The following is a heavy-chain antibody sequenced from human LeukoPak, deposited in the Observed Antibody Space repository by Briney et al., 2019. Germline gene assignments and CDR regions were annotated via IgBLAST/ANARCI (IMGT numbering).Heavy chain of an antibody. V-gene: IGHV4-39*02. D-gene: IGHD6-19*01. Sequence: SETLSLTCTVSGGSISSSSSYWGWIRQPPGKGLEWIGNIYYSGSTYYNPSLKSRVTISVDTSKNQFSLKLSSVTAADTAVYYCARDIIAVAGGGWFDPWGQGTLVTVSS. CDR3: ARDIIAVAGGGWFDP. J-gene: IGHJ5*02. CDR2: IYYSGST. CDR1: GGSISSSSSY.